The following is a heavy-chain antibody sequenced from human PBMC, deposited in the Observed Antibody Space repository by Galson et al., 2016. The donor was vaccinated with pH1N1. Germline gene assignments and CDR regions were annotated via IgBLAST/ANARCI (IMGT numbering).Heavy chain of an antibody. CDR3: ATRRGKDYSDRGGYLAY. Sequence: SVKVSCKASGGTFTFYAFTWVRQAPGQGLEWMGGTIPVFGAPTYAQKFQGRVTITTDDSTRTAYMELRSLRSEDTAAYYCATRRGKDYSDRGGYLAYWGQGTLVTVSS. CDR2: TIPVFGAP. D-gene: IGHD3-22*01. CDR1: GGTFTFYA. J-gene: IGHJ4*02. V-gene: IGHV1-69*05.